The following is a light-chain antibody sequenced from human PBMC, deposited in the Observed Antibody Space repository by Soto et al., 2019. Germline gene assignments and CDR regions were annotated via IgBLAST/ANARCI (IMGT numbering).Light chain of an antibody. Sequence: EIVLTQSPGTLSLSPGERATLSCRASQSVSSSYLAWYQQKPGQAPRLLIYEASSRATGIPDRFSGSGSGTDFTLTISRLEPEDFAVYYCQQYGSSPGTFGQGTKVEVK. CDR2: EAS. CDR1: QSVSSSY. J-gene: IGKJ1*01. V-gene: IGKV3-20*01. CDR3: QQYGSSPGT.